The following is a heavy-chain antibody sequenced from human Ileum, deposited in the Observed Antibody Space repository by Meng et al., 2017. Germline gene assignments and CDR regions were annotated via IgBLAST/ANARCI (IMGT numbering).Heavy chain of an antibody. CDR3: ARAPLDRNGYWTAFDI. CDR2: IYPRGST. Sequence: SETLSLTCTVSGGSISDYYWSWIRQAPGKGLEWIGYIYPRGSTNYKPSLKSRVTISGDTSKNQFSLKLSSVTAVDTAVYYCARAPLDRNGYWTAFDIWGQGTMVTVSS. CDR1: GGSISDYY. J-gene: IGHJ3*02. D-gene: IGHD3-22*01. V-gene: IGHV4-59*01.